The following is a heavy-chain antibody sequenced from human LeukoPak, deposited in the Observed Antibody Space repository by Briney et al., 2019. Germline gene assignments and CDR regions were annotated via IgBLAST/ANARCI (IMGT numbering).Heavy chain of an antibody. V-gene: IGHV4-34*01. D-gene: IGHD5-12*01. CDR1: GGSFSGYY. Sequence: PSETLSLTCAVYGGSFSGYYWSWIRQPPGKGLEWIGAINHSGSTNYNPYSKIRVTISVDTSKNQFSLKLSSVTAADTAVYYCARGGSGYDSNPYFDYWGQGTLVTVSS. CDR2: INHSGST. CDR3: ARGGSGYDSNPYFDY. J-gene: IGHJ4*02.